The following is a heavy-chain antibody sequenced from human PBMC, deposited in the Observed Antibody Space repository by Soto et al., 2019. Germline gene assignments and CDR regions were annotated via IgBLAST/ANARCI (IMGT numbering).Heavy chain of an antibody. J-gene: IGHJ6*02. CDR2: ISAYNGNT. D-gene: IGHD2-2*01. Sequence: QVQLVQSGAEVKKPGASVKVSCKASGYTFASYGISWVRQAPGQGLEWMGWISAYNGNTNYAQKLQGRVTMTTDTSTGPAYMEVRSLRSDDTAVYYCAREGTCSSTSCPTYFSFGMDVWGQGTTVTVSS. CDR3: AREGTCSSTSCPTYFSFGMDV. CDR1: GYTFASYG. V-gene: IGHV1-18*01.